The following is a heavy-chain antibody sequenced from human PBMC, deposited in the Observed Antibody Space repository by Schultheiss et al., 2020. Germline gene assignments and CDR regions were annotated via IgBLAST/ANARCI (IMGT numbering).Heavy chain of an antibody. V-gene: IGHV3-21*04. J-gene: IGHJ4*02. D-gene: IGHD5-18*01. CDR1: GFTFSSYS. CDR2: ISSSSSYI. Sequence: GGSLRLSCAASGFTFSSYSMNWVRQAPGKGLEWVSSISSSSSYIYYADSVKGRFTISRDNAKNSLYLQMNSLRAEDTALYYCAKGSAMVWDYWGQGTLVTVSS. CDR3: AKGSAMVWDY.